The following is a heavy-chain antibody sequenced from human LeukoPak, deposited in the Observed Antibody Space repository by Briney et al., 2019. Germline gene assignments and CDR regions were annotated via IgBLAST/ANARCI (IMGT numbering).Heavy chain of an antibody. Sequence: GGSLRLSCAASGFTFDDYGMNWVRQAPGKGLEWVSYISSSGSTIYYADSVKGRFTISRDNAKNSLYLQMNSLRAEDTAVYYCARGTFKAVREFDYWGQGTLVTVSS. J-gene: IGHJ4*02. D-gene: IGHD6-19*01. CDR2: ISSSGSTI. CDR1: GFTFDDYG. CDR3: ARGTFKAVREFDY. V-gene: IGHV3-48*03.